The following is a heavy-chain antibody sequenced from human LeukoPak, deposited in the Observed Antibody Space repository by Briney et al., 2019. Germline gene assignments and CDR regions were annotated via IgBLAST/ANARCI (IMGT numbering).Heavy chain of an antibody. CDR1: GFTFDDYA. J-gene: IGHJ5*02. D-gene: IGHD6-13*01. CDR3: AIDPSYSSSWYGGINWFDP. CDR2: ISWNSGSI. Sequence: GRSLRLSCAASGFTFDDYAMHWVRQGPGKGLEWVSGISWNSGSIGYADSVKGRFTISRDNAKNSLYLQMNSLRAEDTAVYYCAIDPSYSSSWYGGINWFDPWGQGTLVTVSS. V-gene: IGHV3-9*01.